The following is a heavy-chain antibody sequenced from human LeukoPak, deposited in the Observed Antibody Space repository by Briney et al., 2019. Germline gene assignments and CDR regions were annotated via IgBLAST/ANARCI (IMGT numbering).Heavy chain of an antibody. J-gene: IGHJ4*02. CDR2: INHSRST. CDR3: ARARYGPDY. D-gene: IGHD4-17*01. Sequence: PSETLSLTCAVYGGSFSGYYWSWIRQPPGKGLEWIGEINHSRSTKYNPSLKSRVTISVDTSKNQFSLKLSSVTAADTAVYYCARARYGPDYWGQGTLVTVSS. CDR1: GGSFSGYY. V-gene: IGHV4-34*01.